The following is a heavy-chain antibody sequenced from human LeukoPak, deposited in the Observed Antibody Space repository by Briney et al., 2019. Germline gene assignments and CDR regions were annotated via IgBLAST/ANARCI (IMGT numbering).Heavy chain of an antibody. Sequence: GGSLRLSCAASGFTFSSYGMHWVRQAPGKGLEWVAVIWYDGSNKYYADSVKGRFTISRDNSKNTLYLQMNSLRAEETAVYYCARASDHSGSYPGDYWGQGTLVTVSS. D-gene: IGHD1-26*01. V-gene: IGHV3-33*01. CDR2: IWYDGSNK. CDR1: GFTFSSYG. J-gene: IGHJ4*02. CDR3: ARASDHSGSYPGDY.